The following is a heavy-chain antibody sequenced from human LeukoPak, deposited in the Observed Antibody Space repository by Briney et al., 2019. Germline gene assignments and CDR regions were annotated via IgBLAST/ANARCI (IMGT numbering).Heavy chain of an antibody. CDR2: IYYSGST. CDR1: GGSVSSGSYY. J-gene: IGHJ4*02. Sequence: SETLSLTCTVSGGSVSSGSYYWSWIRQPPGKGLEWIGYIYYSGSTNYNPSLKSRVTISVDTSKNQFSLKLSSVTAADTAVYYCARHLRGVIPHFDYWGQGNLVTVSS. V-gene: IGHV4-61*01. CDR3: ARHLRGVIPHFDY. D-gene: IGHD3-10*01.